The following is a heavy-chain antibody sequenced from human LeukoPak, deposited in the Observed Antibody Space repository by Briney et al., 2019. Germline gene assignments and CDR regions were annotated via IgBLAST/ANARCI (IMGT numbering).Heavy chain of an antibody. D-gene: IGHD5-18*01. J-gene: IGHJ6*02. Sequence: SETLSLTCTVSGGSISSSSYYWGWIRQPPGKGLEWIGSIYYSGSTYYNPSLKSRVTISVDTSKNQFSLKLSSVTAADTAVYYCARGRLPPYYYGMDVWGQGTTVTVSS. CDR1: GGSISSSSYY. V-gene: IGHV4-39*01. CDR2: IYYSGST. CDR3: ARGRLPPYYYGMDV.